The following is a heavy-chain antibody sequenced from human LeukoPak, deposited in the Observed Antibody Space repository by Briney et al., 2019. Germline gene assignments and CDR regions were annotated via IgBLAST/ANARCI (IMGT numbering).Heavy chain of an antibody. CDR3: AKDIVVVVAATCRFDY. CDR1: GFTFSSYA. V-gene: IGHV3-23*01. J-gene: IGHJ4*02. D-gene: IGHD2-15*01. Sequence: GGSLRLSCAASGFTFSSYAMSWVRQAPGKGLEWVSVISGSGGSTYYADSVKGRFTISRDNSKNTLYLQMNSLRVEDTAVYYRAKDIVVVVAATCRFDYWGQGTLVTVSS. CDR2: ISGSGGST.